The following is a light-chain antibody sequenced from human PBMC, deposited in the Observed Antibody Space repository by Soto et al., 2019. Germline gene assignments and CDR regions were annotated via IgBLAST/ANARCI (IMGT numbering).Light chain of an antibody. V-gene: IGLV2-14*01. Sequence: QSVLAQPASVSGSPGQSITISCTGTTSDIAGYNYVSWYQQYPGKAPKLLIYEVTSRASGVSHRFSGSKSGNTASLTISGLQAEDEAEYYCNSYTSASFYVFGTGTKVTVL. CDR3: NSYTSASFYV. CDR2: EVT. CDR1: TSDIAGYNY. J-gene: IGLJ1*01.